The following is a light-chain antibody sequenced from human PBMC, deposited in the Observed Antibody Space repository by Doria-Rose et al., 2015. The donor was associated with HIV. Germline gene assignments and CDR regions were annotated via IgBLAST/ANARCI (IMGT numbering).Light chain of an antibody. V-gene: IGKV3-20*01. J-gene: IGKJ5*01. CDR2: DAS. CDR1: QRIKRSY. Sequence: TQSPGTLSLSPGERATLSCRASQRIKRSYLAWYQQTPGQAPRLLIDDASTSATDIPDRFSGSGSGTDFTLTISGLEPEDVSVDYCQQYGTSRGTFGQGTRLEIK. CDR3: QQYGTSRGT.